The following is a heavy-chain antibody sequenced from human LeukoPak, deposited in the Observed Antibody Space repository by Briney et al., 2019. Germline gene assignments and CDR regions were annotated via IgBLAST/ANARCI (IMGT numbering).Heavy chain of an antibody. CDR1: GGSISSYY. D-gene: IGHD3-22*01. V-gene: IGHV4-59*01. J-gene: IGHJ4*02. Sequence: SETLSLTCTVSGGSISSYYWSWIRQPPGKGLEWIGYIYYSGSTNYNPSLKSRVTISVDMSKNQFSLKLSSVTAADTAVYYCARRSNYDSSGYYFDYWGQGTLVTVSS. CDR3: ARRSNYDSSGYYFDY. CDR2: IYYSGST.